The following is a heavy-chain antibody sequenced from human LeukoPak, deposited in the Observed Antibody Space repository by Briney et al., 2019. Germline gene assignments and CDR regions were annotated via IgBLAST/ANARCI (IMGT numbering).Heavy chain of an antibody. CDR2: IYYSGST. V-gene: IGHV4-59*08. Sequence: SETLSLTCTVSGGSISSYYWSWIRQPPGKGLEWIGYIYYSGSTNYNPSLKSRVTISVDTSKNQFSLKLSSVTAADTAVYYCAGPLFAGPAAAGDNAFDIWGQGTMVTVSS. J-gene: IGHJ3*02. D-gene: IGHD6-13*01. CDR3: AGPLFAGPAAAGDNAFDI. CDR1: GGSISSYY.